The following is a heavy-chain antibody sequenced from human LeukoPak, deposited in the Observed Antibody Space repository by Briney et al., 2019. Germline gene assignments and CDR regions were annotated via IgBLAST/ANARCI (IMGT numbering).Heavy chain of an antibody. V-gene: IGHV4-39*07. D-gene: IGHD3-9*01. CDR1: GGSISSSSYY. CDR2: IYYSGST. Sequence: PSETLSLTCTVSGGSISSSSYYWGWIRQPPGKGLEWVGSIYYSGSTYYNPSLKSRVTISVDTSKNQFSLKLSSVTAADTAVYYCARDAMTYYDILTAQLGDFDYWGQGTLVTVSS. CDR3: ARDAMTYYDILTAQLGDFDY. J-gene: IGHJ4*02.